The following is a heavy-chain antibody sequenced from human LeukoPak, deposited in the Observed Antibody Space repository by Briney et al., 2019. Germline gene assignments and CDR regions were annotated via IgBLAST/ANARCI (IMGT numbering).Heavy chain of an antibody. D-gene: IGHD2-15*01. CDR2: IYYSGTT. Sequence: PSQTLSLTCTVSGGSISSGDYYWSWIRQPPGKGLEWIGYIYYSGTTNYNPSLKSRVTISVDTSKNQFSLKLSSVTAADTAVYYCARRYCSGGSCYSGFDYWGQGTLVTVSS. V-gene: IGHV4-61*08. CDR1: GGSISSGDYY. J-gene: IGHJ4*02. CDR3: ARRYCSGGSCYSGFDY.